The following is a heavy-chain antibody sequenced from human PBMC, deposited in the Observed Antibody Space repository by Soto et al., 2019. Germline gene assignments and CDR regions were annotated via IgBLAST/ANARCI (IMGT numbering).Heavy chain of an antibody. J-gene: IGHJ6*02. CDR3: AKARTGIYRYYYGMDV. CDR2: MSGSGGSI. Sequence: PGGSLRLSCAGSGFTFSSYAMSWVRQAPGKGLEWVAGMSGSGGSIYYADSVKGRFTISRDNSKSTLYLHMNSLRAEDTALYCCAKARTGIYRYYYGMDVWGQGTTVTVSS. CDR1: GFTFSSYA. D-gene: IGHD1-1*01. V-gene: IGHV3-23*01.